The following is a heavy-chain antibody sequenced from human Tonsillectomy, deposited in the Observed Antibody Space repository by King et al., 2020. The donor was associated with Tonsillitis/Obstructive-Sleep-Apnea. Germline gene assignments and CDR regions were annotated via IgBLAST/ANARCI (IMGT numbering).Heavy chain of an antibody. CDR1: GGSFSGYY. J-gene: IGHJ3*02. V-gene: IGHV4-34*01. D-gene: IGHD2-2*01. CDR2: INHSGST. CDR3: AREGYWRRNSCYGDMRAFDI. Sequence: VQLQQWGAGLLKPSETLSLTCAVYGGSFSGYYWSWIRQPPGKGLEWIGEINHSGSTNYNPSLKSRVTISVDTSKNQFSLKLSSVTAADTAVYYCAREGYWRRNSCYGDMRAFDIWGQGTMVTVSS.